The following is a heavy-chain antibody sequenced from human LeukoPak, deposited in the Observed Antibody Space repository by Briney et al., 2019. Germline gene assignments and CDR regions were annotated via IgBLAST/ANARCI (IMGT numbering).Heavy chain of an antibody. CDR2: ISAYNGNT. V-gene: IGHV1-18*01. CDR3: ATGIYGDYWFDP. J-gene: IGHJ5*02. D-gene: IGHD4-17*01. Sequence: ASVKVSCKASGYTFTSHGISWVRQAPGQGLEWMGWISAYNGNTNYAQKLQGRGTMTTDTSTSTAYMELRSLRSDDTAVYYCATGIYGDYWFDPWGQGTLVTVSS. CDR1: GYTFTSHG.